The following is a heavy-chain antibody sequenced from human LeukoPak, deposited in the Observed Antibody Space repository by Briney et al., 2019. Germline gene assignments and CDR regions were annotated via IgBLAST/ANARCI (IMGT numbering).Heavy chain of an antibody. V-gene: IGHV5-51*01. CDR1: GYRFTSYW. CDR3: ARLEPGSSIDY. J-gene: IGHJ4*02. Sequence: GGPLQISFQGSGYRFTSYWIGWGRRMPGKGVEWMGMIYPGDSDTRYSPYFQGQVTISADKSISTAYLQWSSLKASDTAMYYCARLEPGSSIDYWGQGTLVTVSS. D-gene: IGHD1-1*01. CDR2: IYPGDSDT.